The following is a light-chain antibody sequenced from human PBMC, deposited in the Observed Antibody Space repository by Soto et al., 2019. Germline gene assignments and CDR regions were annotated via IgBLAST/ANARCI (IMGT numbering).Light chain of an antibody. CDR2: AAS. CDR3: QKTYSSPRT. V-gene: IGKV1-39*01. Sequence: DIQMTQSPSSLPASVGDRVSITCRASQTIGTYLNWYPQKPGKAPNLLIYAASSVQSGVPSKFSGSVSGTDVTLTMSSLQPEEFAVYYCQKTYSSPRTFGQGTKVEI. CDR1: QTIGTY. J-gene: IGKJ1*01.